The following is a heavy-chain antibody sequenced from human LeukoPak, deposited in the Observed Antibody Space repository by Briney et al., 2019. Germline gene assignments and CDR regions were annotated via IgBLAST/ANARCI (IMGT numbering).Heavy chain of an antibody. CDR1: GFTFDDYG. J-gene: IGHJ6*03. V-gene: IGHV3-9*01. Sequence: PGRSLRLSCAGSGFTFDDYGMHWVRQTPGKGLEWVSGISWNSGNIAYADFVGGRFTISRDNAKNSLSLQMNSLSDEDTAVYYCAKDAYGGATFFYYMDVWGKGTTVTVSS. D-gene: IGHD2/OR15-2a*01. CDR2: ISWNSGNI. CDR3: AKDAYGGATFFYYMDV.